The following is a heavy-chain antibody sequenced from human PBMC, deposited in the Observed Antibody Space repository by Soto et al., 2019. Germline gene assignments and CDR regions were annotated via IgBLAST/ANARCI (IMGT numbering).Heavy chain of an antibody. Sequence: QVQLQESGPGLVKPSQTLSLTCAVSGGSVSSGVYYWSWIRQHPGKGLEWIGYIHYSGSSYYNPSLKSRITMSVDTSKNQFSRNLSSVTAADTAAYYCARALSDYTPDSWGQGTLVTVSS. V-gene: IGHV4-31*11. CDR2: IHYSGSS. CDR3: ARALSDYTPDS. J-gene: IGHJ5*01. D-gene: IGHD4-4*01. CDR1: GGSVSSGVYY.